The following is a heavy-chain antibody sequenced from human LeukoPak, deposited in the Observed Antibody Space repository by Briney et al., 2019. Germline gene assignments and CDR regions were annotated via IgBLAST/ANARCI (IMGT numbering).Heavy chain of an antibody. D-gene: IGHD3-3*02. V-gene: IGHV3-23*01. CDR3: AKDSKAVIYYFDY. Sequence: GGSLRLSCAASGFTFSSYAMSWVRQAPGKGLEWVSAISGSGGSTYYADSVKGRFTISRDNSKNTLYLQMNSLSAEDTAVYYCAKDSKAVIYYFDYWGQGTLVTVSS. CDR2: ISGSGGST. CDR1: GFTFSSYA. J-gene: IGHJ4*02.